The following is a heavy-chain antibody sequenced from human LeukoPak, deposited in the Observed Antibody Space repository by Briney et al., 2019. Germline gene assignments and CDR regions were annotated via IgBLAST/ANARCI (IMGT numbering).Heavy chain of an antibody. CDR3: AKDRHSSGWSALDY. J-gene: IGHJ4*02. CDR1: GFTFSSYG. V-gene: IGHV3-30*18. Sequence: PGGSLRLSCAASGFTFSSYGMHWVRQAPGKGLEWVAVISYDGSNKYYADSVKGRFTISRDNSKNTLYLQMNSLRAEDTAVYYCAKDRHSSGWSALDYWGQGTLVTVSS. CDR2: ISYDGSNK. D-gene: IGHD6-19*01.